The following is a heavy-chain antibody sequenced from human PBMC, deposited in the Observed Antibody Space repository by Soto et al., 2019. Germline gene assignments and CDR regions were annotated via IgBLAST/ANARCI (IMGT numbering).Heavy chain of an antibody. J-gene: IGHJ4*02. CDR2: TGADGINK. D-gene: IGHD2-15*01. V-gene: IGHV3-23*01. CDR3: ARKEGGTHPFDY. Sequence: EVQLLESGGDLVQPGGSLRLSCVASGFTFSTYAMSWVRQAPGKGLEWVSATGADGINKHYADSVKGRFPISRDNSRNTLFLQMNSLTVEDTAVYHCARKEGGTHPFDYWGQGTLVTVSS. CDR1: GFTFSTYA.